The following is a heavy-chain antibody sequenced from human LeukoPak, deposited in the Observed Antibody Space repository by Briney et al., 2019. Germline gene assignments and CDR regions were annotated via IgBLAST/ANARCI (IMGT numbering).Heavy chain of an antibody. D-gene: IGHD6-19*01. V-gene: IGHV3-74*01. CDR1: GFTFSKYW. Sequence: PGGSLRLSCAASGFTFSKYWMLWXRQAPGKXLXSXSRINTDGTVTTYADSVKGRFTVSRDNADNTMFLQMNSVRDEDTAVYYCATKQWLAPPPDSWGQGTPVTVSS. CDR3: ATKQWLAPPPDS. CDR2: INTDGTVT. J-gene: IGHJ4*02.